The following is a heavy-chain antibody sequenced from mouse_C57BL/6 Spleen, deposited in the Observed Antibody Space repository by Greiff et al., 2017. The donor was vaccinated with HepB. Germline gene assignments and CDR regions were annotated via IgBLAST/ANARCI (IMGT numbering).Heavy chain of an antibody. D-gene: IGHD2-5*01. Sequence: VQLQQSGPELVKPGASVKIPCKASGYTFTDYNMDWVKQSHGKSLEWIGDINPNNGGTIYNQKFKGKATLTVDKSSSTAYMELRSLTSEDTAVYYCARGAYYSNSYAMDYWGQGTSVTVSS. CDR3: ARGAYYSNSYAMDY. J-gene: IGHJ4*01. CDR1: GYTFTDYN. V-gene: IGHV1-18*01. CDR2: INPNNGGT.